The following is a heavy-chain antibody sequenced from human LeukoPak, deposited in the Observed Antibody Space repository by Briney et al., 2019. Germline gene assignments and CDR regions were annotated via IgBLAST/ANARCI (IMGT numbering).Heavy chain of an antibody. CDR3: AKDVGDSSGWYVDWFDP. D-gene: IGHD6-19*01. CDR2: ISGSGGST. CDR1: GFTFSSYA. Sequence: AGGSLRLSCAASGFTFSSYAMSWVRQAPGKGLEWVSAISGSGGSTYYADSVKGRFTISRDNSKKTLYLQMNSLRAEDTAVYYCAKDVGDSSGWYVDWFDPWGQGTLVTVSS. J-gene: IGHJ5*02. V-gene: IGHV3-23*01.